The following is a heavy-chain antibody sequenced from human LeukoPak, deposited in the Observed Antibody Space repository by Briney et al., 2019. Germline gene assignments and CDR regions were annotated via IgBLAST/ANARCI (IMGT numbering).Heavy chain of an antibody. D-gene: IGHD1-1*01. CDR3: ARVKLPDSRPIFDY. CDR1: GFTFSSYS. CDR2: ISSSSSYI. J-gene: IGHJ4*02. V-gene: IGHV3-21*01. Sequence: PGGSLRLSCADSGFTFSSYSMNWVRQAPGKGLEWVSSISSSSSYIYYADSVKGRFTISRDNAKNSLYLQMNSLRAEDTAVYYCARVKLPDSRPIFDYWGQGTLVTVSS.